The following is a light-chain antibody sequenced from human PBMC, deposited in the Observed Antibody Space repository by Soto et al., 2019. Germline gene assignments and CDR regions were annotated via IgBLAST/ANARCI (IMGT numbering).Light chain of an antibody. CDR2: DSS. Sequence: IVMTQSPATLSVSPGEGVTLSCRSGQSVSRYLAWYQQKPGQAPRLLIYDSSTRATGIPARFSGSGSGTDFTLTISSLQSEDFAVYYCQHYNHWPVTFGGGTKVETK. CDR3: QHYNHWPVT. V-gene: IGKV3-15*01. J-gene: IGKJ4*01. CDR1: QSVSRY.